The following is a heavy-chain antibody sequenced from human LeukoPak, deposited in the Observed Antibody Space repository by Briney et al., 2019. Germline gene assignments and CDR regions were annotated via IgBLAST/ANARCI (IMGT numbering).Heavy chain of an antibody. CDR1: GGSISSGSYY. J-gene: IGHJ1*01. D-gene: IGHD3-22*01. Sequence: SETLSLTCTVSGGSISSGSYYWSWIRQPAGKGLEWIGRIYTSGSTNYNPSLESRVTISVDTSKNQFSLKLSSVTAADTAVYYCARVAYYYDSSGYNEYFQHWGQGTLVTVSS. CDR2: IYTSGST. CDR3: ARVAYYYDSSGYNEYFQH. V-gene: IGHV4-61*02.